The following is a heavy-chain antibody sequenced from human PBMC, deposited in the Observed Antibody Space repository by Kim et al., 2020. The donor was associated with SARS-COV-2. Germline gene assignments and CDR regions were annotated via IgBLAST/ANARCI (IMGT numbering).Heavy chain of an antibody. CDR2: ISYDGSNK. D-gene: IGHD3-16*02. V-gene: IGHV3-30-3*01. CDR3: ASFGGVIVRPDAFDI. CDR1: GFTFSSYA. Sequence: GGSLRLSCAASGFTFSSYAMHWVRQAPGKGLEWVAVISYDGSNKYYADSVKGRFTISRDNSKNTLYLQMNSLRAEDTAVYYCASFGGVIVRPDAFDIWGQGTMVTVSS. J-gene: IGHJ3*02.